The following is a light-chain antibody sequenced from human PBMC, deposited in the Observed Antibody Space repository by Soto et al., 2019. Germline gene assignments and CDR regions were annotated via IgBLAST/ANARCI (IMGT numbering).Light chain of an antibody. Sequence: DIQMTQSPSSLSASVGARVSITCQASEDIRTSLSWFQHKPGRAPKLLLYGASYLETGVPSRFRGSGSGTDFTLTISSLQREDIETYYCKRYSSLPPFTFGAGTIVDIK. CDR3: KRYSSLPPFT. J-gene: IGKJ3*01. CDR2: GAS. V-gene: IGKV1-33*01. CDR1: EDIRTS.